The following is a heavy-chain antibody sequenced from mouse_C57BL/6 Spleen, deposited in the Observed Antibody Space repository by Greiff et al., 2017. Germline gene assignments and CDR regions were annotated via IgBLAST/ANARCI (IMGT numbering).Heavy chain of an antibody. CDR1: GFNIKDYY. Sequence: VQLQQSGAELVRPGASVKLSCTASGFNIKDYYMHWVKQRPEQGLEWIGRIDPEDGDTEYAPKFQGKATMTADTSSNTAYLQLSSLTSEDTAVYYCTPFYGSSRGVAYWGQGTLVTVSA. CDR3: TPFYGSSRGVAY. CDR2: IDPEDGDT. J-gene: IGHJ3*01. V-gene: IGHV14-1*01. D-gene: IGHD1-1*01.